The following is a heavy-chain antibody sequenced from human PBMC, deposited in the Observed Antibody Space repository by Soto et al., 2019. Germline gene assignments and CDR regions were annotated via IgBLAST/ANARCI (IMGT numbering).Heavy chain of an antibody. V-gene: IGHV3-21*01. D-gene: IGHD6-13*01. J-gene: IGHJ6*02. CDR3: ARDNEAAAGLWYYYYGMDV. CDR1: GFTFSSYS. Sequence: EVQLVESGGGLVKPGGSLRLSCAASGFTFSSYSMNWVRQAPGKGLEWVSSISSSSSYIYYADSVKGRFTISRDNAKNSLYLQMNSLRAEDTAVYYCARDNEAAAGLWYYYYGMDVWGHGTTVTVSS. CDR2: ISSSSSYI.